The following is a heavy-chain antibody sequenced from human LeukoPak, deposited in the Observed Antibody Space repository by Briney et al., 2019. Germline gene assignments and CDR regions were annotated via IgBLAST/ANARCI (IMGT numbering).Heavy chain of an antibody. D-gene: IGHD2-21*01. V-gene: IGHV1-69*02. J-gene: IGHJ4*02. CDR1: GGTFSSYT. Sequence: SVQVSCKASGGTFSSYTISWVRQAPGQGLEWMGRIIPILGIANYAQKFQGRVTITADKSTSTAYMELSSLRSEDTAVYYCARVPVKSYCGGNCYIDYRGQGTLVTVSS. CDR3: ARVPVKSYCGGNCYIDY. CDR2: IIPILGIA.